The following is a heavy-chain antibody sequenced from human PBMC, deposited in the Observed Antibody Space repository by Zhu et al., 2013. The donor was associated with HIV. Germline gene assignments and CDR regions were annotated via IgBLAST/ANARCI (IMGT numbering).Heavy chain of an antibody. J-gene: IGHJ5*02. CDR1: GGSISSYY. V-gene: IGHV4-59*01. CDR3: AREEGAAGNPSLINWFDP. CDR2: IYYSGST. D-gene: IGHD6-13*01. Sequence: QVQLQESGPGLVKPSETLSLTCTVSGGSISSYYWSWIRQPPGKGLEWIGYIYYSGSTNYNPSLKSRATISVDTSKNQFSLKLSSVTAADTAVYYCAREEGAAGNPSLINWFDPWAREPWSPSPQ.